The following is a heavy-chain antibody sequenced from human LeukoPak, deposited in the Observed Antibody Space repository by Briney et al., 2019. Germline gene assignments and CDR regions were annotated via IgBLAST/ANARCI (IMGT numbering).Heavy chain of an antibody. CDR2: LSGSGYST. CDR3: AKDRYCANGLCSDRYNWFDP. V-gene: IGHV3-23*01. J-gene: IGHJ5*02. CDR1: GFTFSSYS. D-gene: IGHD2-8*01. Sequence: PGGSLRLSCAASGFTFSSYSMNWVRQAPGKGLEWVSALSGSGYSTYYADSVKGRFTISRDNSKNTLYLQMNSLRAEDTALYYCAKDRYCANGLCSDRYNWFDPWGQGTLVTVSS.